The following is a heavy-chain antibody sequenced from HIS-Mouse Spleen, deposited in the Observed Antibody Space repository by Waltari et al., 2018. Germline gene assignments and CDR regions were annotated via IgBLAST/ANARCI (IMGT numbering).Heavy chain of an antibody. Sequence: EVQLVESGGGLVKPGGSLRLSCAASGFTFSNAWMSWVRQAPGKGVEGVVRIKRKTDGGTTEYAEPVKGRFTISRDDSKNTLYLQMNSLKTEDTAVYYCTTDRIVVVVAATPLDFDYWGQGTLVTVSS. V-gene: IGHV3-15*01. CDR1: GFTFSNAW. CDR2: IKRKTDGGTT. D-gene: IGHD2-15*01. J-gene: IGHJ4*02. CDR3: TTDRIVVVVAATPLDFDY.